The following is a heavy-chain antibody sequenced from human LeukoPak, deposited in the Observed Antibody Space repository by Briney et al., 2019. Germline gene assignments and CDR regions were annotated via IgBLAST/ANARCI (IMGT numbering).Heavy chain of an antibody. CDR2: IYPGDSDT. D-gene: IGHD6-13*01. Sequence: GESLKISSKGAGYRFTSFWIGWGRQMPGKGREWMGIIYPGDSDTKYSPSFQGQVTLSVDKSITTAYLQWSSLKASDTAMYYCARQASAASDYWGQGTLVTVSS. J-gene: IGHJ4*02. CDR3: ARQASAASDY. CDR1: GYRFTSFW. V-gene: IGHV5-51*01.